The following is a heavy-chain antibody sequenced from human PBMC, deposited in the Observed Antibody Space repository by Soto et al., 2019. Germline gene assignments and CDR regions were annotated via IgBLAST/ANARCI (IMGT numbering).Heavy chain of an antibody. CDR2: IKSKTNGGTT. Sequence: EVQLVESGGGLVKAGESLRVSCAASGFTFSNAWMSWVRQAPGKRLEWVGRIKSKTNGGTTDYAAPVEGRFSISRDDSKNTLWLQMNSLKTEDTAVYYCTTDDPINRYWGQGTLVTVSS. CDR1: GFTFSNAW. J-gene: IGHJ4*02. CDR3: TTDDPINRY. V-gene: IGHV3-15*01.